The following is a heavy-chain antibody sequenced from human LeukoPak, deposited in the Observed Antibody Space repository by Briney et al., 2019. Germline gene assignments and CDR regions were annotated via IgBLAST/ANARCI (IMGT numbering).Heavy chain of an antibody. J-gene: IGHJ5*02. CDR3: VKDQHCSTISCATRAGFDP. Sequence: GGSLRLPCSASGFTFNNYAMHWVRQAPGKGLEVVSGISSSGGSTNYPDSVKDRFSISRDNSKNTLYLQMTSLRADDTAVYYCVKDQHCSTISCATRAGFDPWGQGTSVTVSS. CDR1: GFTFNNYA. V-gene: IGHV3-64D*06. CDR2: ISSSGGST. D-gene: IGHD2-2*01.